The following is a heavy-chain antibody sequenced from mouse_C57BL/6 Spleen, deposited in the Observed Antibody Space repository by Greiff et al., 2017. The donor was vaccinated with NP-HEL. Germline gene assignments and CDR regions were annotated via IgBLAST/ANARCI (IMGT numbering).Heavy chain of an antibody. CDR2: SRNKANDYTT. Sequence: EVMLVESGGGLVQSGRSLRLSCATSGFTFSDFYMEWVRQAPGKGLEWIAASRNKANDYTTEYSASVKGRFIVSRDTSQSILYLQMNALRAEDTAIYYCARVYDGYYGYFDVWGTGTTVTVSS. CDR1: GFTFSDFY. V-gene: IGHV7-1*01. J-gene: IGHJ1*03. CDR3: ARVYDGYYGYFDV. D-gene: IGHD2-3*01.